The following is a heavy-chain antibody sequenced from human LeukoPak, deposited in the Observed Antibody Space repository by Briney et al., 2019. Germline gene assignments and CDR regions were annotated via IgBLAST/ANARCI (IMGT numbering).Heavy chain of an antibody. Sequence: GASVKVSCKVSVYTLTELSIHWVRQAPGKGLEWMGGFDPEDAETIYAQKFQDRVTMTEDTSTDTAYMELSSLRSEDTAVYYCATDLKSVVLGAVDNWFDPWGQGTLVTVSS. D-gene: IGHD2-2*01. CDR1: VYTLTELS. V-gene: IGHV1-24*01. CDR3: ATDLKSVVLGAVDNWFDP. J-gene: IGHJ5*02. CDR2: FDPEDAET.